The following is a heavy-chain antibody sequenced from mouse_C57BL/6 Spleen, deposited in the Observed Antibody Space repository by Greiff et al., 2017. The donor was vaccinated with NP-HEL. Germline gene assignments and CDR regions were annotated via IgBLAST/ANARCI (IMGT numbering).Heavy chain of an antibody. D-gene: IGHD4-1*01. Sequence: DVKLQESGPGLVKPSQSLSLTCSVTGYSITSGYYWNWIRQFPGNKLEWMGYISYDGSNNYNPSLKNRISITRDTSKNQFCLKLNSVTTEDTATYYCARAWDGFAYWGQGTLVTVSA. CDR2: ISYDGSN. V-gene: IGHV3-6*01. CDR3: ARAWDGFAY. J-gene: IGHJ3*01. CDR1: GYSITSGYY.